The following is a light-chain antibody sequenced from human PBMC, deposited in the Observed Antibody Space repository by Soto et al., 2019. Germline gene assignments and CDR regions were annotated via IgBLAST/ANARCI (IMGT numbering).Light chain of an antibody. CDR3: HHYDSSGT. V-gene: IGKV3-20*01. CDR1: RSFASSY. J-gene: IGKJ1*01. CDR2: AAS. Sequence: EIVLTQSPATLSLSPGERATLSCRASRSFASSYLAWYQHKPGQAPRLLIYAASSRATGIPDRFIGSGSGTDFTLTISRLEPDDSAVYYCHHYDSSGTLGQGTKVDIK.